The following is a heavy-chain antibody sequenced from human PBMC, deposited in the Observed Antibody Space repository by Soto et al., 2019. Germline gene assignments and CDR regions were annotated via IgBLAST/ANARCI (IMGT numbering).Heavy chain of an antibody. J-gene: IGHJ4*02. CDR3: ARGRYGDY. Sequence: QVHLVQSGAEVKKPGASVKVSCKASGYTFTSYGITWVRQAPGQGLGWMGWISAHNGNTDYAQKLQGRVIVTRDTSTCTAYMELRSLISDDTAVDYCARGRYGDYWGQGALVTVSS. CDR1: GYTFTSYG. CDR2: ISAHNGNT. D-gene: IGHD1-1*01. V-gene: IGHV1-18*01.